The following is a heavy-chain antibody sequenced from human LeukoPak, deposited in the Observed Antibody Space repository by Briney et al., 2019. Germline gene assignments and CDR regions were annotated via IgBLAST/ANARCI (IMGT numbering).Heavy chain of an antibody. Sequence: ASVKVSCKASGYSLTTYGITWVRQAPGQGLEWMGCITTYNGNTNYARKLQGRVTMTTDTSTNTAYMELGSLRPDDTAVYYCARLIEYRTSSRVFDIWGQGTMVTVSS. D-gene: IGHD6-6*01. CDR3: ARLIEYRTSSRVFDI. J-gene: IGHJ3*02. V-gene: IGHV1-18*01. CDR2: ITTYNGNT. CDR1: GYSLTTYG.